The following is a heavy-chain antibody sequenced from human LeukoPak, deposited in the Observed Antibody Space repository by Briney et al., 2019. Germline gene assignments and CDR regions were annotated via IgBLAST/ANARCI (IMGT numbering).Heavy chain of an antibody. D-gene: IGHD4-17*01. CDR1: GGSISSGSYY. CDR2: IYTSGST. V-gene: IGHV4-61*02. J-gene: IGHJ5*02. Sequence: SETLSLTCTVSGGSISSGSYYWSWIRQPAGKGLEWIVRIYTSGSTNYNPSLKSRVTISVDTSKNQFSLKLSSVTAADTAVYYCARSSRTTVTTGWFDPWGQGTLVTVSS. CDR3: ARSSRTTVTTGWFDP.